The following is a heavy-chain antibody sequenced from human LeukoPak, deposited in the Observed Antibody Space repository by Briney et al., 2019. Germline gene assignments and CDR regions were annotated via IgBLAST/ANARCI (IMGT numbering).Heavy chain of an antibody. CDR2: INPSGGST. CDR1: GYTFTSYY. J-gene: IGHJ4*02. Sequence: ASVKVSCKASGYTFTSYYMHWVRQAPGQGLEWMGIINPSGGSTSYAQKFQGRVTMTRDTSTSTVYMELSSLRSEDTAVYYCARDPTLGYCSSTSCPHFDYWGQGTLVVVSS. CDR3: ARDPTLGYCSSTSCPHFDY. V-gene: IGHV1-46*01. D-gene: IGHD2-2*01.